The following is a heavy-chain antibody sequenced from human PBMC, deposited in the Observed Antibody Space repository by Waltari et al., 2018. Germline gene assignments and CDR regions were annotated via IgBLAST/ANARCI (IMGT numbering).Heavy chain of an antibody. CDR3: ARGSRYCTSTTCPSSSFDV. CDR2: LMPISGDT. D-gene: IGHD2-2*01. J-gene: IGHJ6*02. V-gene: IGHV1-2*02. CDR1: GYTFTEYY. Sequence: QVQLVQSGAEVKKPGASVKVSCKASGYTFTEYYRHWVRQAPGQGLDWMGWLMPISGDTKFAQRFQGRVTMTRDTSISTAYMELSRLTSDYTAMYYCARGSRYCTSTTCPSSSFDVWGQGTTVTVSS.